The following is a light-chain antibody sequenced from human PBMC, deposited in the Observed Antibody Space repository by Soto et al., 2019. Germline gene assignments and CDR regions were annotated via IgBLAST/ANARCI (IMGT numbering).Light chain of an antibody. J-gene: IGKJ5*01. Sequence: EIVLTQSPGTLSLSPGERATLSCRASQSVSSSSLAWYRQRPGQAPSLLIYGASRRATGIPDRFSGSGSGTDFTLIITSLEPEDVAVYYCQQYRRSPPITFGQGTRLDIK. CDR1: QSVSSSS. V-gene: IGKV3-20*01. CDR2: GAS. CDR3: QQYRRSPPIT.